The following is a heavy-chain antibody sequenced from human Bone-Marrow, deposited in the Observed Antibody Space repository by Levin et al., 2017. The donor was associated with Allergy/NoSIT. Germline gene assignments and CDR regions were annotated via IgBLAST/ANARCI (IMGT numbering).Heavy chain of an antibody. D-gene: IGHD3-22*01. V-gene: IGHV3-23*01. CDR1: GFTFNSHR. J-gene: IGHJ4*01. CDR3: AKGRDDSGGYHFSFDY. Sequence: QPGGSLRLSCAASGFTFNSHRMSWVRQAPGTGLEWVSGDDGSGFTKYADSVKGRFTISRDNSKNTLFLQMNSLRVEDTAVYYCAKGRDDSGGYHFSFDYWGQGTLVTVSS. CDR2: DDGSGFT.